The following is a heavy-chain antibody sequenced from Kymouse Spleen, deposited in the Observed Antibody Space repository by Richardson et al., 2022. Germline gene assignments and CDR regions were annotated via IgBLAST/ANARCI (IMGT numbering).Heavy chain of an antibody. Sequence: QVQLVESGGGVVQPGRSLRLSCAASGFTFSSYGMHWVRQAPGKGLEWVAVISYDGSNKYYADSVKGRFTISRDNSKNTLYLQMNSLRAEDTAVYYCANLRFLEWFPDAFDIWGQGTMVTVSS. D-gene: IGHD3-3*01. CDR1: GFTFSSYG. V-gene: IGHV3-30*18. CDR3: ANLRFLEWFPDAFDI. CDR2: ISYDGSNK. J-gene: IGHJ3*02.